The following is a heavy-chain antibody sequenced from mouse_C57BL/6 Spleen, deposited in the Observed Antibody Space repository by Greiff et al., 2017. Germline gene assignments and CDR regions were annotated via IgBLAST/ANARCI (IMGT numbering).Heavy chain of an antibody. V-gene: IGHV1-72*01. D-gene: IGHD1-1*01. CDR2: IDPNSGGT. Sequence: QVQLKQPGAELVKPGASVKLSCKASGYTFTSYWMHWVKQRPGRGLEWIGRIDPNSGGTKYNEKFKSKATLTVDKPSSTAYMQLSSLTSEDSAVYYCARGDYYGSSYGWYFDVWGTGTTVTVSS. J-gene: IGHJ1*03. CDR3: ARGDYYGSSYGWYFDV. CDR1: GYTFTSYW.